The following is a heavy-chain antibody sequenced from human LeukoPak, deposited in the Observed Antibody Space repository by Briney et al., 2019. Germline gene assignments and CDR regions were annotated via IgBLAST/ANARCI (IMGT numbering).Heavy chain of an antibody. J-gene: IGHJ4*02. V-gene: IGHV4-39*01. CDR1: GGSTDSYYY. CDR3: ARHSPPITMVQLDY. CDR2: IYYSGST. Sequence: SETLSLTCTVSGGSTDSYYYWSWIRQPPGKGLEWIGSIYYSGSTYYNPSLKSRVTISVDTSKNQFSLKLSSVTAADTAVYYCARHSPPITMVQLDYWGQGTLVTVSS. D-gene: IGHD3-10*01.